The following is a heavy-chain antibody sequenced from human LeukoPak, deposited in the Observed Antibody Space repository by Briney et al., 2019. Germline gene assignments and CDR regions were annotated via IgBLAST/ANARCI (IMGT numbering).Heavy chain of an antibody. CDR2: MNPTSGGT. J-gene: IGHJ5*02. CDR1: GYTFTGYY. CDR3: AREGYHRPAWFDP. D-gene: IGHD5-18*01. V-gene: IGHV1-2*02. Sequence: GASVKVSCKASGYTFTGYYIQWVGQAPGQGLEWMGGMNPTSGGTNYAEKFQGRVTMTRDTSIITAYMELSSLRSDDTAVYYCAREGYHRPAWFDPWGQGTLVTVSS.